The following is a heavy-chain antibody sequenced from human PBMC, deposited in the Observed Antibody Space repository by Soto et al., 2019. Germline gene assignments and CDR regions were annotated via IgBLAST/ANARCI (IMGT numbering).Heavy chain of an antibody. CDR3: AKGRHRDGIWTVDF. CDR1: GFTFNTYT. Sequence: EVQLLESGGQLVQPGGSLRLSCAASGFTFNTYTMNWVRQAPGKGLEWVSGIYCDGRGTHYADSVKGRFTISRDKSKNMLYLQMNRLRSEDTAVYYCAKGRHRDGIWTVDFWGQGTLVTVSS. CDR2: IYCDGRGT. D-gene: IGHD3-9*01. V-gene: IGHV3-23*01. J-gene: IGHJ4*02.